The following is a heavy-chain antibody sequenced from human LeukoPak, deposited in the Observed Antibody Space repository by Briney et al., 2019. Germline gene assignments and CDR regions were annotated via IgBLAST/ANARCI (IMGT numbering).Heavy chain of an antibody. CDR1: GFTFSSYA. D-gene: IGHD1-26*01. Sequence: GGSLRLSCAASGFTFSSYAMHWVRQAPGKGPEWAAVISYDGSNKYYADSVKGRFTISRDNSKNTLYLQMNSLRAEDTAVYYCARDFRVGWYSGSYYGVDYWGQGTLVTVSS. V-gene: IGHV3-30*04. CDR2: ISYDGSNK. J-gene: IGHJ4*02. CDR3: ARDFRVGWYSGSYYGVDY.